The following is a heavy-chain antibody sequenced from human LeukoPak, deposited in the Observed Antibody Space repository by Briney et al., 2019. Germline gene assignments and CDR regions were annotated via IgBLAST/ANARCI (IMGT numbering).Heavy chain of an antibody. CDR3: ARGGCSGGSCPFDC. CDR1: GFTFSSYG. D-gene: IGHD2-15*01. J-gene: IGHJ4*02. V-gene: IGHV3-33*01. Sequence: GGSLRLSCAASGFTFSSYGMHWVRQAPGKGLEWVAVIWYDGSDKYYADSVKGRFTISRDNSKNTLYLQMNSLRAEDTAVYYCARGGCSGGSCPFDCWGQGTLVTVSS. CDR2: IWYDGSDK.